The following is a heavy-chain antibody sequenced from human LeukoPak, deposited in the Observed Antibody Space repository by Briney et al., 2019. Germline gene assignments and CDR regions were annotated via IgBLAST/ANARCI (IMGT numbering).Heavy chain of an antibody. Sequence: ASVKVSCKASVYTFTTYGITWVRQAPGQGLECMGWINHYNGNTNYAQKLQGRVTMTTDTSTSTAYMELRSLRSDDTAVYYCARELYGRFEYWGQGTLVTVSS. CDR2: INHYNGNT. J-gene: IGHJ4*02. D-gene: IGHD2-2*02. V-gene: IGHV1-18*01. CDR3: ARELYGRFEY. CDR1: VYTFTTYG.